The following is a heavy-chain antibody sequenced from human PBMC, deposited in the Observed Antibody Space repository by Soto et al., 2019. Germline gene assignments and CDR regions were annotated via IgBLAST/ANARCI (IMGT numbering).Heavy chain of an antibody. V-gene: IGHV3-23*01. J-gene: IGHJ4*02. D-gene: IGHD3-22*01. CDR2: ISVSGSNA. CDR1: GFAFSTFA. Sequence: PGGSLRLSCAASGFAFSTFAMTWVRQAPGKGLEWVAAISVSGSNAYYADSVKGRFTISRDNSQNSVFLQMSSLRADDTAVYYCARDQLRPGILYSLGVLLPEYGLWGQGTLVTVSS. CDR3: ARDQLRPGILYSLGVLLPEYGL.